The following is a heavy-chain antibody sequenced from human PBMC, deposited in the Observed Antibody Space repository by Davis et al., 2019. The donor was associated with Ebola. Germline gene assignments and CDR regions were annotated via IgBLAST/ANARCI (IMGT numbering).Heavy chain of an antibody. CDR2: ISDSCIYI. CDR1: GFTFSSYY. CDR3: AREAGSSSSLYFYGIDV. J-gene: IGHJ6*02. V-gene: IGHV3-21*01. D-gene: IGHD6-6*01. Sequence: PGGSLRLSCAASGFTFSSYYMNWVRQAPGKGLAWVSSISDSCIYISDAYSVKGRFTISRDNAKNSLYLQMNSLRAEDTAVYYCAREAGSSSSLYFYGIDVWGQGTTVTVSS.